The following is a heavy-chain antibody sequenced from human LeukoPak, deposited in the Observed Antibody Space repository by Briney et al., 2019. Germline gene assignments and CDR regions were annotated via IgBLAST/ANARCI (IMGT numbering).Heavy chain of an antibody. V-gene: IGHV3-48*02. D-gene: IGHD1-26*01. CDR1: GFTFNVCS. CDR2: ISSTGNTT. CDR3: ARDSGWEVIPAKPFDY. J-gene: IGHJ4*02. Sequence: GGCLTLSCAASGFTFNVCSMKWARQAPGKGLEWLSYISSTGNTTYYAHSVMGRFTISRDNAKNSLYLPMNSLRDEDTAVYYCARDSGWEVIPAKPFDYWGQGNLLTVSS.